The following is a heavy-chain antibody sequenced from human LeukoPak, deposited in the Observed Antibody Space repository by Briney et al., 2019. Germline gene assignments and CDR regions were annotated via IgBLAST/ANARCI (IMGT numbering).Heavy chain of an antibody. D-gene: IGHD1-26*01. CDR3: AGSLVGATSWFDP. V-gene: IGHV5-51*01. CDR1: GYSFTSYC. J-gene: IGHJ5*02. CDR2: IYPGDSDT. Sequence: GESLKISCKGSGYSFTSYCIGWVRQMPGKGLEWMGIIYPGDSDTRYSPSFQGQVTISADKSISTAYLQWSSLKASDTAMYYCAGSLVGATSWFDPWGQGTLVTVSS.